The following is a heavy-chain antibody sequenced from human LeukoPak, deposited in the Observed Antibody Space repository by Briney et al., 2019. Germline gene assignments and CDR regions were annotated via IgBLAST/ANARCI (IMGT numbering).Heavy chain of an antibody. CDR3: ANIIRKYTSGYYYFDY. V-gene: IGHV3-23*01. CDR2: ISGSGGST. CDR1: GFTFSSYA. Sequence: GGSLRLSCAASGFTFSSYAMSWVRQAPGQGLEWVSAISGSGGSTYYADSVKGRFTISRDNSKNTLYLQMNSLRAEDTAVYYCANIIRKYTSGYYYFDYWGQGTLVTVSS. D-gene: IGHD6-25*01. J-gene: IGHJ4*02.